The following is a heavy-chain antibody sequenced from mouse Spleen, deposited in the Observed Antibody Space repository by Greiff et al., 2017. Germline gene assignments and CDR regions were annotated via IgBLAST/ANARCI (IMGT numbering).Heavy chain of an antibody. Sequence: QVQLQQSGPGLVAPSQSLSITCTVSGFSLTSYAISWVRQPPGKGLEWLGVIWTGGGTNYNSALKSRLSISKDNSKSQVFLKMNSLQTDDTARYYCARNRDWDGTYAMDYWGQGTSVTVSS. CDR1: GFSLTSYA. V-gene: IGHV2-9-1*01. D-gene: IGHD4-1*01. CDR2: IWTGGGT. CDR3: ARNRDWDGTYAMDY. J-gene: IGHJ4*01.